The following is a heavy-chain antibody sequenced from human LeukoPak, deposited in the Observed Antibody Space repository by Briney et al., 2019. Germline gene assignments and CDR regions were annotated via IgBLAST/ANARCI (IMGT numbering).Heavy chain of an antibody. J-gene: IGHJ4*02. Sequence: GGSLRLSCAASGFTFSSYSMNWVRQAPGKGLEWVSSISSSSSYIHYADSVKGRFTISRDDAKNSPYLQMNSLRAEDTAVYYCVPVYYGSGSDWGQGTLATVSS. CDR2: ISSSSSYI. CDR3: VPVYYGSGSD. D-gene: IGHD3-10*01. V-gene: IGHV3-21*01. CDR1: GFTFSSYS.